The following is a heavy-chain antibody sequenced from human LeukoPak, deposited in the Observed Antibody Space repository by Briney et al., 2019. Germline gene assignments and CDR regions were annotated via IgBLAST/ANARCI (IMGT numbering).Heavy chain of an antibody. V-gene: IGHV4-39*01. CDR3: ARGYYDFWSGYPTFDP. CDR2: IYYSGST. D-gene: IGHD3-3*01. Sequence: SETLSLTCTVSGGSISSGGYYWSWIRQHPGKGLEWIGSIYYSGSTYYNPSLKSRVTISVDMSKNQFSLKLSLVTAADTAVYYCARGYYDFWSGYPTFDPWGQGTLVTVSS. J-gene: IGHJ5*02. CDR1: GGSISSGGYY.